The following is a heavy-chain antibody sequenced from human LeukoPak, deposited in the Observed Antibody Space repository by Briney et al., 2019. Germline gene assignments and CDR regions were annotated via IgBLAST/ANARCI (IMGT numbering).Heavy chain of an antibody. CDR3: ARASLNRNYYDSSGPPFAFDI. V-gene: IGHV4-61*05. CDR1: GGSISSSSYY. CDR2: IYYSGST. Sequence: SETLSLTCTVSGGSISSSSYYWGWIRQPPGKGLEWIGYIYYSGSTNYNPSLKSRVTISVDTSKNQFSLKLSSVTAADTAVYYCARASLNRNYYDSSGPPFAFDIWGQGTMVTVSS. D-gene: IGHD3-22*01. J-gene: IGHJ3*02.